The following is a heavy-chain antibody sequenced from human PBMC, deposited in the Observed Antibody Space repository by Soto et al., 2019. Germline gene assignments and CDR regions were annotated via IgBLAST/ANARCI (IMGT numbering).Heavy chain of an antibody. CDR2: ISGSGGST. CDR3: AKDHPIFSSDWGWSFDY. D-gene: IGHD6-19*01. V-gene: IGHV3-23*01. Sequence: GGSLRLSCAASGFTFSSYAMSWVRQAPGKGLEWVSAISGSGGSTYYADSVKGRFTISRDNSKNTLYLQMNSLRAEDTAVYYCAKDHPIFSSDWGWSFDYWGQGTLVTVSS. CDR1: GFTFSSYA. J-gene: IGHJ4*02.